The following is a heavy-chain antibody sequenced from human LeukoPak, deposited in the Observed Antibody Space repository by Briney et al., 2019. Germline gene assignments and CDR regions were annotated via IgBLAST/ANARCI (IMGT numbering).Heavy chain of an antibody. CDR2: INQSGGT. J-gene: IGHJ4*02. Sequence: SETLSLTCAVSNASPSGYYWGWIRQPPGKGLEWIGEINQSGGTNYSPSLQSRVSMSVDKSKNQFSLNLTSVTAADTAVYYCARGRTRTERWLQLNSRQVDYWGQGTLVTVSS. D-gene: IGHD5-24*01. CDR1: NASPSGYY. CDR3: ARGRTRTERWLQLNSRQVDY. V-gene: IGHV4-34*01.